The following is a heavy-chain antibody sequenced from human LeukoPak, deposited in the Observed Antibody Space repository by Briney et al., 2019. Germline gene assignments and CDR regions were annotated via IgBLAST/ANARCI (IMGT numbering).Heavy chain of an antibody. Sequence: GGSLRLSCAASGFTFSNYSMNWVRQAPGKGLEWVSSISSSSSYIYYADSVKGRFTISRDNAKNSLYLQMNSLRAEDTAVYYCARDGNSSGWYGDPVNYWGQGTLVTVSS. V-gene: IGHV3-21*01. CDR1: GFTFSNYS. J-gene: IGHJ4*02. CDR2: ISSSSSYI. CDR3: ARDGNSSGWYGDPVNY. D-gene: IGHD6-19*01.